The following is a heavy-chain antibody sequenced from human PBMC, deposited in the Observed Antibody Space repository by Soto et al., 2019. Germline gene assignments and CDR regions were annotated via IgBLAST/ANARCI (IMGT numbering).Heavy chain of an antibody. D-gene: IGHD3-3*01. CDR3: ARGPRFSDWFDP. Sequence: PSEPLSRTCTVTGGTISAYYWSWLRQSAGGGLEWSGRIYSTGSTNYNPSLKTRVTISLDTSMNHFSLRLSYVTAADTAVYYCARGPRFSDWFDPWGQGTLVTVS. CDR1: GGTISAYY. V-gene: IGHV4-4*07. J-gene: IGHJ5*02. CDR2: IYSTGST.